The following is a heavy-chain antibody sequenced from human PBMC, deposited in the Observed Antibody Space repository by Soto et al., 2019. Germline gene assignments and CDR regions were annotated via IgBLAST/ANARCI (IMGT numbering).Heavy chain of an antibody. Sequence: ASVKVSCKASGYTFTGFYMHWVRQAPGQGLEWMGWINPNSGGTNYAQKFQGWVTMTRDTSISTAYMELSRLRSDDTAVYYCARGSIVVVVAADNWFDPWGQGTLVTVSS. CDR3: ARGSIVVVVAADNWFDP. J-gene: IGHJ5*02. CDR2: INPNSGGT. CDR1: GYTFTGFY. V-gene: IGHV1-2*04. D-gene: IGHD2-15*01.